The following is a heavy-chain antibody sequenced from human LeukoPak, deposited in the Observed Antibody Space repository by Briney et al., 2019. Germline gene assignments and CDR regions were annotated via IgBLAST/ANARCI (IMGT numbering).Heavy chain of an antibody. CDR2: IIPIFGTA. D-gene: IGHD3-3*01. Sequence: SVKVSCKASRGTFSSYAISWVRQAPGQGLEWMGGIIPIFGTANYAQKFQGRVTITADESTSTAYMELSGLRSEDTAVYYCARDPDYDFWSGLATSYYYGMDVWGQGTTVTVSS. V-gene: IGHV1-69*13. J-gene: IGHJ6*02. CDR3: ARDPDYDFWSGLATSYYYGMDV. CDR1: RGTFSSYA.